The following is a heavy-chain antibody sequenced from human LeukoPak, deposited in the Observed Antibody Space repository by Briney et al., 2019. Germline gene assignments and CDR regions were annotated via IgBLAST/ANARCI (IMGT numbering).Heavy chain of an antibody. V-gene: IGHV3-7*01. CDR1: GFTFSNYW. D-gene: IGHD3-22*01. J-gene: IGHJ1*01. Sequence: PGGSLRLSCEGSGFTFSNYWMGWVRQAPGKGRQWVANIKTDGSEKYYVDSVKGRFTISRDNAKNSLYLQMNSLRAEDTAVYYCATYSSLNRREFQYWGQGTLLTASS. CDR2: IKTDGSEK. CDR3: ATYSSLNRREFQY.